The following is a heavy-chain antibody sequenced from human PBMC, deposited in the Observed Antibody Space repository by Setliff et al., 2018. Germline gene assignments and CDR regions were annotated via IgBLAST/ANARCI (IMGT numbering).Heavy chain of an antibody. CDR1: GFTFSDHY. J-gene: IGHJ6*04. CDR2: ISRGSCTYT. D-gene: IGHD3-10*01. CDR3: ARVPRFGELPLDV. V-gene: IGHV3-11*06. Sequence: GGSLRLSCAASGFTFSDHYMSWIRQAPGKGLEWVSYISRGSCTYTNYADSVKGRFTISRDNAKNALYLQMTSLRADDTSVYYCARVPRFGELPLDVWGKGTTVTVSS.